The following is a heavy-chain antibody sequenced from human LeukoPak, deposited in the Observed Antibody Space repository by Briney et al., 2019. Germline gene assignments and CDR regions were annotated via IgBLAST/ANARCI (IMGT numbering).Heavy chain of an antibody. V-gene: IGHV4-59*01. CDR3: ARDTRSYDTSGYYYFDY. CDR1: GASTTSYY. Sequence: PSETLSLTCSVAGASTTSYYWNWIRQAPGKGLEWIGYIYSDGTTSYSPSLRSRVTISIDTSRNQFSLKLSSVTAADAAVYYCARDTRSYDTSGYYYFDYWGQGALVTVSS. D-gene: IGHD3-22*01. J-gene: IGHJ4*02. CDR2: IYSDGTT.